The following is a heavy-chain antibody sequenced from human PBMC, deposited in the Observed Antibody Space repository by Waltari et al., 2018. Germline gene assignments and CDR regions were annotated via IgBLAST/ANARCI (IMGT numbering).Heavy chain of an antibody. CDR3: ARVPKQTRELERRGIN. CDR2: ISAYNGNT. CDR1: GYTFTSYG. J-gene: IGHJ4*02. V-gene: IGHV1-18*01. Sequence: QVQLVQSGAEVKKPGASVKVSCKASGYTFTSYGIRWVRKAPGQGLEWMGWISAYNGNTNYAQKLQGRVTMTTDTSTSTAYMELRSLRSDDTAVYYCARVPKQTRELERRGINWGQGTMVTVSS. D-gene: IGHD1-1*01.